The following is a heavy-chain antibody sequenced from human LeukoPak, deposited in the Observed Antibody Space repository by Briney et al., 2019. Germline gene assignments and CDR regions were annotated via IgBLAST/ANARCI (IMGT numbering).Heavy chain of an antibody. CDR3: AREWADVYYYYGMDV. CDR1: GFTFSSYW. Sequence: GGSLRLSCAASGFTFSSYWMHWVRQAPGKGLVWVSRFNSDGSSTSYADSVKGRFTISRDNAKNTLYLQMNSLRAEDTAVYYCAREWADVYYYYGMDVWGQGTTVTVSS. V-gene: IGHV3-74*01. D-gene: IGHD1-26*01. J-gene: IGHJ6*02. CDR2: FNSDGSST.